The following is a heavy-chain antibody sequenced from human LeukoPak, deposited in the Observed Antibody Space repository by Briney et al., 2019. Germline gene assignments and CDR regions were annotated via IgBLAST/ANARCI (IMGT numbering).Heavy chain of an antibody. CDR2: IYHSGST. J-gene: IGHJ3*02. CDR3: ASGYYYDSSGYDAFDI. Sequence: SETLSLTCAVSGGSISSSNWRSWVRQPPGKGLEWIGEIYHSGSTNYNPSLKSRVTISVDKSKNQFSLKLSSVTAADTAVYYCASGYYYDSSGYDAFDIWGQGTMVTVSS. CDR1: GGSISSSNW. V-gene: IGHV4-4*02. D-gene: IGHD3-22*01.